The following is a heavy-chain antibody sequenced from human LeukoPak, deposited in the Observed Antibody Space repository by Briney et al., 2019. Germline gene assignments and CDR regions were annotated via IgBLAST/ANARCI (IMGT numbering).Heavy chain of an antibody. J-gene: IGHJ6*03. Sequence: GGSLRLSCAASGFTFSSYGMNWVRQAPGKELEWVSYISSSGSTIYYADSVKGRFTISRDNAKNSLYLQMNSLRAEDTAVYYCARFAYDWNDVLYYYYYMDVWGKGTTVTISS. CDR1: GFTFSSYG. D-gene: IGHD1-1*01. CDR2: ISSSGSTI. V-gene: IGHV3-48*03. CDR3: ARFAYDWNDVLYYYYYMDV.